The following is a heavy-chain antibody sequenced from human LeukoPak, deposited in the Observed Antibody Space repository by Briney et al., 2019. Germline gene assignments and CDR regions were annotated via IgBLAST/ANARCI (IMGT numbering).Heavy chain of an antibody. CDR1: GYSFTSYW. Sequence: GESLKISCKGSGYSFTSYWIGWVRRVPGKGLEWMGIIYPGDSDTRYSPSFQGQVTISADKSISTAYLQWSSLKASDTTMYYCASHYYDSSGHNWGQGTLVTVSS. D-gene: IGHD3-22*01. CDR3: ASHYYDSSGHN. J-gene: IGHJ4*02. V-gene: IGHV5-51*01. CDR2: IYPGDSDT.